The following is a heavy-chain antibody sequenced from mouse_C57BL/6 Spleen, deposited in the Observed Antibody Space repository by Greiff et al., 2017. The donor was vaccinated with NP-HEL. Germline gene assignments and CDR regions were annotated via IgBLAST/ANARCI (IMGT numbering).Heavy chain of an antibody. CDR1: GYAFSSYW. D-gene: IGHD1-1*01. J-gene: IGHJ4*01. Sequence: VQLQQSGAELVKPGASVKISCKASGYAFSSYWMNWVKQRPGKGLEWIGQIYPGDGDTNYNGKFKGKATLTADKSSSTAYMQLSSLTSEDSAVYFCARSLTTVVATGAMDYWGQGTSVTVSS. CDR2: IYPGDGDT. CDR3: ARSLTTVVATGAMDY. V-gene: IGHV1-80*01.